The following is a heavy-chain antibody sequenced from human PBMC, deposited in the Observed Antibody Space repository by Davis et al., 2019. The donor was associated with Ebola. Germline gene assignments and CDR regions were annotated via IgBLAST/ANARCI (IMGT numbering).Heavy chain of an antibody. V-gene: IGHV1-45*02. Sequence: SVKVSCKASGYTFTSYAMHWVRQAPGQALEWMGWITPFNGNTNYAQKFQDRVTITRDRSMSTAYMELSSLRSEDTAMYYCAGSSGWSTRFDYWGQGTLVTVSS. J-gene: IGHJ4*02. CDR3: AGSSGWSTRFDY. CDR1: GYTFTSYA. CDR2: ITPFNGNT. D-gene: IGHD6-19*01.